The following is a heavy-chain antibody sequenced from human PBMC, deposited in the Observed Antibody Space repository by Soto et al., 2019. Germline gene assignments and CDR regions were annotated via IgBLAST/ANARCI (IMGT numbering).Heavy chain of an antibody. V-gene: IGHV4-59*01. J-gene: IGHJ6*02. CDR1: GASISRYY. CDR3: ARDFTDSSGPTLGMGV. CDR2: LYNTGST. Sequence: SETLSLTCTVSGASISRYYWRWIRQSPGKGLEWIGYLYNTGSTIYNPSLKSRVTISVDTSKNQFSLKMNSVTAADTAVYYCARDFTDSSGPTLGMGVWGQGTTVT. D-gene: IGHD6-19*01.